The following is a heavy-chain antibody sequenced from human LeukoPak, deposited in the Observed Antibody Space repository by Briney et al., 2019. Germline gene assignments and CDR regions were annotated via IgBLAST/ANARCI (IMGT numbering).Heavy chain of an antibody. CDR3: ARIKASSTSWTFDQ. Sequence: SSETLSLTCSVSGGSTNSYYWSWIRQSGGKGLEWIGRIYSSGITVYNPSLNSRLTMSIDTSKNQFSLTLKSVTATDTAVYYCARIKASSTSWTFDQWGQGALVTVSS. CDR2: IYSSGIT. J-gene: IGHJ4*02. D-gene: IGHD2-2*01. V-gene: IGHV4-4*07. CDR1: GGSTNSYY.